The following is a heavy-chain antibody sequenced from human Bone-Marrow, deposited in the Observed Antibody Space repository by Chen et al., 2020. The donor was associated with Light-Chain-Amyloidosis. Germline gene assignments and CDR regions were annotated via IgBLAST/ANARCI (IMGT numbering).Heavy chain of an antibody. Sequence: EVQLVESGGGLVQPGGSLRLSCAASGFTFSSYSMNWVRQAPGKGLEWVSYISSSSSTIYYADSVKGRFTISRDNAKNSLYLQMNSLRDEDTAVYYCARDSRPILLDTYGMDVWGQGTTVTVSS. J-gene: IGHJ6*02. CDR2: ISSSSSTI. CDR1: GFTFSSYS. D-gene: IGHD3-3*01. CDR3: ARDSRPILLDTYGMDV. V-gene: IGHV3-48*02.